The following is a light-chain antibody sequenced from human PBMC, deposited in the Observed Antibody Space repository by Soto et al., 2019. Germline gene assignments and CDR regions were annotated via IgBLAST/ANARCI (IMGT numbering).Light chain of an antibody. CDR2: GAS. V-gene: IGKV3D-20*02. CDR1: QSVSSSY. J-gene: IGKJ5*01. Sequence: EIVLTQSPGTLSFSPGERATLSCRASQSVSSSYLAWYQQKPGQAPRLLIYGASSRATGIPDRFSGSGSGTDFTLTISSLEPEDFAVYYCQQRSNWPRSITFGQGTRLEIK. CDR3: QQRSNWPRSIT.